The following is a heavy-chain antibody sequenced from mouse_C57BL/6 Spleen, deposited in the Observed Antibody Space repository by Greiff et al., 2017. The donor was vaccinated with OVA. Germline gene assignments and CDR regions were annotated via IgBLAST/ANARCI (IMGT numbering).Heavy chain of an antibody. V-gene: IGHV1-26*01. CDR3: AAWFAY. CDR2: INPNNGGT. CDR1: GYTFTDYY. J-gene: IGHJ3*01. Sequence: EVQLQQSGPELVKPGASVKISCKASGYTFTDYYMNWVKQSHGQSLEWIGDINPNNGGTSYNQKFKGKATLTVDKSSSTAYMELRSLTSEDSAVYYCAAWFAYWGQGTLVTVSA.